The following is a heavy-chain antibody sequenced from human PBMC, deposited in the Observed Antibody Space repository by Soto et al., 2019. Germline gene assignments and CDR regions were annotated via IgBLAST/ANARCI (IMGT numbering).Heavy chain of an antibody. CDR2: IWYDGSDE. V-gene: IGHV3-33*01. D-gene: IGHD3-10*02. J-gene: IGHJ6*02. CDR3: GREPYVSYYGVDV. Sequence: PARSLTLSCKASGCNFSDYGIHWVRQAPGKGLQWVAHIWYDGSDEYYGDSMKGRFRVSRDNSKNTLYLQMDRLRAEDTARYYCGREPYVSYYGVDVWGQGTTVTVSS. CDR1: GCNFSDYG.